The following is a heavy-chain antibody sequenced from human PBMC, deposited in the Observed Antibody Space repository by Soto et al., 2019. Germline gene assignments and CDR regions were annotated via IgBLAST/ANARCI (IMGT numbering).Heavy chain of an antibody. CDR3: AKAPDLQQLSIFDY. D-gene: IGHD6-13*01. J-gene: IGHJ4*02. V-gene: IGHV3-23*01. Sequence: PGGSLRLSCTASGFTFSSYAMSWVRQAPGKGLEWVSAISGSGGSTYYADSVKGRFTISRDNSKNTLYLQMNSLRAEDTAVYYCAKAPDLQQLSIFDYWGQGTLVTVSS. CDR1: GFTFSSYA. CDR2: ISGSGGST.